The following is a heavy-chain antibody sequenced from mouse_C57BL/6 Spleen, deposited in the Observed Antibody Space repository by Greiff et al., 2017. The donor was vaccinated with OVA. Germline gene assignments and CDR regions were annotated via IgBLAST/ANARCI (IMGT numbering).Heavy chain of an antibody. CDR3: ARRYGSSYGYFDV. J-gene: IGHJ1*03. V-gene: IGHV1-54*01. CDR2: INPASGGT. Sequence: QVQLKQPGAELVKPGTSVKVSCKASGYTFTSYWIQWVKQRPGQGLEWIGGINPASGGTNYNQKFKGKATLTADKSSSTAYMQLSSLTSEDSAVYFCARRYGSSYGYFDVWGTGTTVTVSS. CDR1: GYTFTSYW. D-gene: IGHD1-1*01.